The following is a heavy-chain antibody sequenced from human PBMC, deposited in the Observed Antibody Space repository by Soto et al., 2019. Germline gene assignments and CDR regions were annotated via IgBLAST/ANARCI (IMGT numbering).Heavy chain of an antibody. CDR3: ARHLDYDFWSGYSNYYYYYYMDV. CDR2: IYYSGST. CDR1: GGSISSSSYY. J-gene: IGHJ6*03. V-gene: IGHV4-39*01. Sequence: SETLSLTCTVSGGSISSSSYYWGWIRQPPGKGLEWIGSIYYSGSTYYNPSLKSRVTISVDTSKNQFSLKLSSVTAADTAVYYCARHLDYDFWSGYSNYYYYYYMDVWGKGTTVTVSS. D-gene: IGHD3-3*01.